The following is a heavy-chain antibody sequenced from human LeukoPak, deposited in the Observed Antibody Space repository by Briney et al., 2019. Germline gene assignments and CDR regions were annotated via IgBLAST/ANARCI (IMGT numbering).Heavy chain of an antibody. Sequence: GGSLRLSCAASGFTFSSYGMHWVRQAPGKGLEWVAVISYDGSNKYYADSVKCRFTISRDNSKNTLYLQMNSLRAEDTAVYYCARDSAPFGESFYYHYMDVWGKGTTVTVSS. CDR3: ARDSAPFGESFYYHYMDV. V-gene: IGHV3-30*19. J-gene: IGHJ6*03. CDR1: GFTFSSYG. D-gene: IGHD3-10*01. CDR2: ISYDGSNK.